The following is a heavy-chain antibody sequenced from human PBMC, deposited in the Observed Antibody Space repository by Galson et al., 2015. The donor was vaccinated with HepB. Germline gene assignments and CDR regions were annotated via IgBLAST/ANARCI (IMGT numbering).Heavy chain of an antibody. CDR1: GYTFTSYA. CDR2: INAGNGNT. Sequence: SVKVSCKASGYTFTSYAMHWVRQAPGQRLEWMGWINAGNGNTKYSQKFQGRVTITRDTSASTAYMELSSLRSEDTAVYYCAREGSGYCSSTSCQSGFDYWGQGTLVTVSS. J-gene: IGHJ4*02. CDR3: AREGSGYCSSTSCQSGFDY. D-gene: IGHD2-2*01. V-gene: IGHV1-3*01.